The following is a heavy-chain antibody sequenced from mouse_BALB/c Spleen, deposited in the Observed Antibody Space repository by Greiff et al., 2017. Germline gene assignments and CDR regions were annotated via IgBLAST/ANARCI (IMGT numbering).Heavy chain of an antibody. J-gene: IGHJ2*01. V-gene: IGHV14-3*02. CDR3: ARGGIYYGYDENYFDY. CDR2: IDPANGNT. D-gene: IGHD2-2*01. Sequence: DVQLQESGAELVKPGASVKLSCTASGFNIKDTYMHWVKQRPEQGLEWIGRIDPANGNTKYDPKFQGKATITADTSSNTAYLQLSSLTSEDTAVYYCARGGIYYGYDENYFDYWGQGTTLTVSS. CDR1: GFNIKDTY.